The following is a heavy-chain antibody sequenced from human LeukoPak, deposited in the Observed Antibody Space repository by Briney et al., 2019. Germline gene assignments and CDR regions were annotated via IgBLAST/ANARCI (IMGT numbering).Heavy chain of an antibody. D-gene: IGHD6-13*01. CDR2: ISSSGGST. CDR3: AKFISSSWRGFDY. CDR1: GFTFSIYA. V-gene: IGHV3-23*01. Sequence: PGGSLRLSCAASGFTFSIYAMSWVRQAPGKGLEWVSSISSSGGSTFYADSVKGRFTVSRDNSKNTLYLQMNSLRAEDTAVYYSAKFISSSWRGFDYWGQGTLVTVSS. J-gene: IGHJ4*02.